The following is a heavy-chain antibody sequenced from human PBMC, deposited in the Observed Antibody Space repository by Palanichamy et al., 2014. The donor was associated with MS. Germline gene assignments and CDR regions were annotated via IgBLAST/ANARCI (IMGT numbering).Heavy chain of an antibody. CDR3: AKGHIVIVPDTIYTMDYSYDMDV. CDR1: GYTFTGHH. J-gene: IGHJ6*02. V-gene: IGHV1-2*02. D-gene: IGHD2-2*02. Sequence: QVQLVQSGAEVKKPGASVRVSCKTSGYTFTGHHVHWVRQAPRQGLEWVGWINPNNGGTNYAQNFQGRVTMTRDTSTSTVYMDLTRLRSDDTAVYFCAKGHIVIVPDTIYTMDYSYDMDVWGQGTTVTVSS. CDR2: INPNNGGT.